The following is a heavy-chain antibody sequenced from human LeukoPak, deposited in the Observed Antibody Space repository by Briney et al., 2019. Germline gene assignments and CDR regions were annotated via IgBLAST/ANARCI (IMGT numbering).Heavy chain of an antibody. D-gene: IGHD6-13*01. CDR2: ISSSGSTI. J-gene: IGHJ4*02. CDR1: GFTFSSYE. Sequence: GGSLRLSCAASGFTFSSYEMNWVRQAPGKGLEWVSYISSSGSTIYYADSVKGRSTISRDNAKNSLYLQMNSLRAEDTAVYYCASTGSSSWYFDYWGQGTLVTVSS. CDR3: ASTGSSSWYFDY. V-gene: IGHV3-48*03.